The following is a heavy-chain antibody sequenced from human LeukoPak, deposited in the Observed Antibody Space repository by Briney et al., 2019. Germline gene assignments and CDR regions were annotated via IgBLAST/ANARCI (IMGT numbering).Heavy chain of an antibody. D-gene: IGHD1-1*01. V-gene: IGHV4-34*01. CDR3: ARGSRWVAGGAFDI. CDR1: GGVFSGYY. CDR2: INHSGST. Sequence: SETLSLTCAVYGGVFSGYYWSWIRQPPGKGLEWIGEINHSGSTNYNPSLKSRVPISVGTSKNQFSLKLSSVTAADTAVYYCARGSRWVAGGAFDIWGQGTMVTVSS. J-gene: IGHJ3*02.